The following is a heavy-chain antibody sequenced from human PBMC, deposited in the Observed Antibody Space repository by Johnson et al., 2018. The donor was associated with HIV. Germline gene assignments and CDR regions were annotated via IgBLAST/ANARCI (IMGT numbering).Heavy chain of an antibody. Sequence: VQLVESGGGVVQPGGSRRLSCAAFGFTFSNYGLHWVRLAPGKGLEWVSGINWNGGSTGYADSVKGRFTISRDNAKNSLYLQMNSLRAEDTALYYCARRDGFDYGNAFDIWGQGTMVTVSS. CDR1: GFTFSNYG. J-gene: IGHJ3*02. V-gene: IGHV3-20*04. CDR2: INWNGGST. D-gene: IGHD5-12*01. CDR3: ARRDGFDYGNAFDI.